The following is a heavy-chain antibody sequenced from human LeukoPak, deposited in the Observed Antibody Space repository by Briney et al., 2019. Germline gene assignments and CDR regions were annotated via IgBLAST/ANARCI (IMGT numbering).Heavy chain of an antibody. V-gene: IGHV4-59*08. J-gene: IGHJ6*02. CDR1: GDSISSYY. Sequence: SETLSLTCTVSGDSISSYYWSWIRQPPGKGLEWIGYVYYSGSTNCSPSLKSRVTMSVDTSKNQFSLQLGSVTAADTAIYYCARGYCRGGSCYHGDYGMDVWGQGTTVTVSS. CDR3: ARGYCRGGSCYHGDYGMDV. D-gene: IGHD2-15*01. CDR2: VYYSGST.